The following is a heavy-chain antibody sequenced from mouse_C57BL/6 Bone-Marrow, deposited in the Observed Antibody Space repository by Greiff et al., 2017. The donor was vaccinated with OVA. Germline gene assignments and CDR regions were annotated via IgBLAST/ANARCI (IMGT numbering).Heavy chain of an antibody. CDR2: LYPGSGST. V-gene: IGHV1-55*01. CDR1: GYTFTSYW. J-gene: IGHJ2*01. Sequence: QVQLQQPGAELVKPGASVKMSCKASGYTFTSYWLTWVKQRPGQGLAWIGDLYPGSGSTNYNEKFQSKATLTADPSSSTASLPPSRLTSEASAVYYCARGYSNLDYGGRGTTLTVSS. D-gene: IGHD2-5*01. CDR3: ARGYSNLDY.